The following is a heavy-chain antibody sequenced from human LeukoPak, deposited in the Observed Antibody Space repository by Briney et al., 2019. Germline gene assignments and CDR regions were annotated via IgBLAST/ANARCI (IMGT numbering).Heavy chain of an antibody. CDR1: GFTFRNYT. D-gene: IGHD2-21*02. V-gene: IGHV3-30-3*01. Sequence: GGSLRLSCAASGFTFRNYTMHWVRRAPGKGLEGVAGLSSDGYNKYYADSVKGRFTISRDISKNTLYLQMTSLRTEDTAVYYCARGAYHIVVVTAPTYWGQGTLVTVSS. J-gene: IGHJ4*02. CDR3: ARGAYHIVVVTAPTY. CDR2: LSSDGYNK.